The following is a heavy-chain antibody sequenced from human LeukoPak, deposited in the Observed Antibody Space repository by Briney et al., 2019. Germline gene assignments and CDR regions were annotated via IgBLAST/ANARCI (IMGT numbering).Heavy chain of an antibody. D-gene: IGHD3-9*01. V-gene: IGHV3-48*02. CDR2: ISSSDSTT. CDR3: ARNTIFHP. J-gene: IGHJ5*02. Sequence: GGSLRLSCAASGFTFSDYSMNWVRQTPGKGLEWISYISSSDSTTYYTDSVRGRFTISRDNAKSSLYLLMNSLRDEDTGIYYCARNTIFHPWGQGTLVTVSS. CDR1: GFTFSDYS.